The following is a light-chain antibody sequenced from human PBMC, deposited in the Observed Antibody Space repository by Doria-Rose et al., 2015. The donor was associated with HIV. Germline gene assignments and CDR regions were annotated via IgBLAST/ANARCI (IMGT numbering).Light chain of an antibody. J-gene: IGKJ1*01. V-gene: IGKV3-20*01. Sequence: EIVLTQSPGTLSLSPGERATLSCRASQRFSSTYLALYQQKPGQAPSLLIYDGSTRATGIPDRFSASGSGTDFTLTINRLEPEDFALYYCHQYGTSWTFGQGTKVEI. CDR2: DGS. CDR1: QRFSSTY. CDR3: HQYGTSWT.